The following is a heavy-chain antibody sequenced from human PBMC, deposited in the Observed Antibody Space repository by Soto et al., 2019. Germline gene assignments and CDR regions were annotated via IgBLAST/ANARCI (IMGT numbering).Heavy chain of an antibody. CDR3: AKRNGDYLNGMDV. J-gene: IGHJ6*02. V-gene: IGHV3-23*01. CDR2: ISGSGGST. Sequence: EVQLLESGGDSVQPGGSLRLSCVASGFTFSDDGMSWVRQAPGRGLEWVSAISGSGGSTIYADSVKGRFTISRDSSKNNLYLQMNTLRAEDTAIYYCAKRNGDYLNGMDVWGQGTTVTVSS. D-gene: IGHD4-17*01. CDR1: GFTFSDDG.